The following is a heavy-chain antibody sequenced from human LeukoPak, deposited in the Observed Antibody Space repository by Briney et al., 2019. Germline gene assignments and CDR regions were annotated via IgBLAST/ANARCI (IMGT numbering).Heavy chain of an antibody. D-gene: IGHD3-22*01. CDR1: GGSISSSNW. CDR2: IYYSGST. Sequence: SETLSLTCAVSGGSISSSNWWSWVRQPPGKGLEWIGYIYYSGSTNYNPSLKSRVTISVDTSKNQFSLKLSSVTAADTAVYYCARRAFSSGYYYFDYWGQGTMVTFSS. CDR3: ARRAFSSGYYYFDY. V-gene: IGHV4-4*02. J-gene: IGHJ4*02.